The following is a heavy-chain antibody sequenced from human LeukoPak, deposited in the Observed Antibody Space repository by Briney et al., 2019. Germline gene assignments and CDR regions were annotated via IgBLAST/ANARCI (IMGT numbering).Heavy chain of an antibody. CDR3: ARNRVGLRYADAFDR. Sequence: GGSLRLSCAASGFSLINSDMHWVRQAPGKGLEWVAVIRYDGSDKYYAASLRGRFTISRDNSKNTLYLQMNSLRGEDTAVYYCARNRVGLRYADAFDRWVEPTMVSVCS. V-gene: IGHV3-30*02. CDR1: GFSLINSD. J-gene: IGHJ3*02. D-gene: IGHD3-16*01. CDR2: IRYDGSDK.